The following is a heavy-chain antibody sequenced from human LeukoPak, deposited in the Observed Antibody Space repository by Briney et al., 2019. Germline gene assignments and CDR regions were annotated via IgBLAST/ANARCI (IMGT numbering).Heavy chain of an antibody. V-gene: IGHV1-69*10. Sequence: SVKVSCKASGGTFSSYAISWVRQDPGQGLEWMGGIIPILGIANYAQKFQGRVTITADKSTSTAYMELSSLRSEDTAVYYCARAPDLGPQDVWGQGTTVTVSS. CDR2: IIPILGIA. J-gene: IGHJ6*02. CDR3: ARAPDLGPQDV. CDR1: GGTFSSYA. D-gene: IGHD1-14*01.